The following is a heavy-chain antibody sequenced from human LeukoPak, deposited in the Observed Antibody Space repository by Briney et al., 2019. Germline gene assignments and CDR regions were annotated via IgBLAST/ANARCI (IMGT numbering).Heavy chain of an antibody. CDR2: INHSGST. D-gene: IGHD3-10*01. CDR3: MRFGEPPLDAFDI. V-gene: IGHV4-34*01. CDR1: GGSFSGYY. Sequence: PSETLSLTCAVYGGSFSGYYWSWIRQPPGKGLEWIGEINHSGSTNYNPSLKSRVTISVDTSKNQFSLKLSSVTAADTAVYYCMRFGEPPLDAFDIWGQGTMVTVSS. J-gene: IGHJ3*02.